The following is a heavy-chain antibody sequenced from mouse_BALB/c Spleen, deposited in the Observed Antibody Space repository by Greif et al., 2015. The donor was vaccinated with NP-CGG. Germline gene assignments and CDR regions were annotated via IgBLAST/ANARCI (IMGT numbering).Heavy chain of an antibody. D-gene: IGHD1-1*01. CDR3: AREDYGTRYVDV. Sequence: VQLQQSGAELVRPGSSVKISCKASGYAFSSYWMNWVKQRPGQGLEWIGQIYPGDGDTNYNGKVKGKATLTADKSSSTAYMQLISLTSEDSAVYFCAREDYGTRYVDVWGAGTTVTVSS. CDR1: GYAFSSYW. J-gene: IGHJ1*01. CDR2: IYPGDGDT. V-gene: IGHV1-80*01.